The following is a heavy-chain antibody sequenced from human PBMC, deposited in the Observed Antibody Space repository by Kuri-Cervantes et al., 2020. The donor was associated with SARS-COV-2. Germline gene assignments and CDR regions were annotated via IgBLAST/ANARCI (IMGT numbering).Heavy chain of an antibody. V-gene: IGHV3-30*18. CDR2: ISYDGSNK. CDR3: AKDRVLFDWGIVGATGCDY. Sequence: GGSLRLSCAASGFTFSSYGMHWVRQAPGKGLEWVAVISYDGSNKYYADSVKGRFTISRDNSKNTLYLQMNSLRAEDTAVYYCAKDRVLFDWGIVGATGCDYWGQGTLVTVSS. J-gene: IGHJ4*02. CDR1: GFTFSSYG. D-gene: IGHD1-26*01.